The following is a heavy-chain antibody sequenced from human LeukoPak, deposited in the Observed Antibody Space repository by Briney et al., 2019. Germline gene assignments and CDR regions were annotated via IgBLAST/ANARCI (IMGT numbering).Heavy chain of an antibody. D-gene: IGHD6-19*01. CDR2: ISSSSSYI. J-gene: IGHJ6*03. CDR1: GFTFSSYS. CDR3: ARDKSGWQGYYYYYMDV. Sequence: RGSLRLSCAASGFTFSSYSMNWVRQAPGKGLEWVSSISSSSSYIYYADSVKGRFTISRDNAKNSLYLQMNSLRAEDTAVYYCARDKSGWQGYYYYYMDVWGKGTTVTVSS. V-gene: IGHV3-21*01.